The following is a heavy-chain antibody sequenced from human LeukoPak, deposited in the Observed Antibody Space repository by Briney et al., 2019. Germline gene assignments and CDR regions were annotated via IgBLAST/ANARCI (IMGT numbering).Heavy chain of an antibody. Sequence: GGSLRLSCAASGFTFSSYAMSWVRQAPGKGLEWVSSISASGSSTYFGDSVKGRFTISRDNSKNTVYLQMNSLRAEDTAIYYCGMVAGTIGYWGQGTLVTVSS. CDR3: GMVAGTIGY. CDR2: ISASGSST. V-gene: IGHV3-23*01. D-gene: IGHD1-1*01. CDR1: GFTFSSYA. J-gene: IGHJ4*02.